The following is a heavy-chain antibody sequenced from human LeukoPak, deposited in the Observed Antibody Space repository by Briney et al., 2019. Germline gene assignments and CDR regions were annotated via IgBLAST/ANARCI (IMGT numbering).Heavy chain of an antibody. CDR3: ARRTGDTRFCSRFSCFLPDY. J-gene: IGHJ4*02. Sequence: GRSLRLSCAASGFTFSSYGMHWVRQAPGKGLEWVAVIWYDGSNKYYADSVKGRFTISRDNSKNTLYLQMNSLRAEDTAVYFCARRTGDTRFCSRFSCFLPDYWGQGTLVTVSS. CDR1: GFTFSSYG. V-gene: IGHV3-33*01. CDR2: IWYDGSNK. D-gene: IGHD2-2*01.